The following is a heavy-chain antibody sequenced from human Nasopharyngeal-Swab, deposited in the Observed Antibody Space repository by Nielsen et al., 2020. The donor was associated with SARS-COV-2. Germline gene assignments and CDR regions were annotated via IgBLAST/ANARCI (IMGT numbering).Heavy chain of an antibody. CDR3: ANPYYYDSSGYDDY. D-gene: IGHD3-22*01. J-gene: IGHJ4*02. CDR2: ISGSGGST. V-gene: IGHV3-23*01. Sequence: WIRQSPGKGLEWVSAISGSGGSTYYADSVKGRFTISRDNSKNTLYLQMNSLRAEDTAVYYCANPYYYDSSGYDDYWGQGTLVTVSS.